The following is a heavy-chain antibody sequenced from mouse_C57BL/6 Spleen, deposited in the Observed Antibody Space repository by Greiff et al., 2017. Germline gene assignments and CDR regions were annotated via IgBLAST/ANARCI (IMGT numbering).Heavy chain of an antibody. Sequence: QVQLKESGPGLVQPSQSLSITCTVSGFSLTSYGVPWVRQSPGKGLEWLGVIWSGGNTDYNAAFISRLSISKDNSKSQVFFKMNSLQADDTAIYYCARNDDYGSSYGYFDVWGTGTTVTVSS. V-gene: IGHV2-2*01. CDR2: IWSGGNT. CDR3: ARNDDYGSSYGYFDV. D-gene: IGHD1-1*01. CDR1: GFSLTSYG. J-gene: IGHJ1*03.